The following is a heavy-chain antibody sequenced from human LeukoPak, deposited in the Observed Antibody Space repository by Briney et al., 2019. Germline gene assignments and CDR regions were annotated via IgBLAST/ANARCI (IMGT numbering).Heavy chain of an antibody. CDR1: GGSFSGYY. V-gene: IGHV4-34*01. Sequence: SETLSLTCAVYGGSFSGYYWSWIRQPPGKGLEWIGEINHSGSTNYNPSLKSRVTISVDTSKNQFSLKLSSVTAADTAVYYCARVRSYYGSGSYYKPHHFDYWGQGPLVTVSS. CDR3: ARVRSYYGSGSYYKPHHFDY. D-gene: IGHD3-10*01. CDR2: INHSGST. J-gene: IGHJ4*02.